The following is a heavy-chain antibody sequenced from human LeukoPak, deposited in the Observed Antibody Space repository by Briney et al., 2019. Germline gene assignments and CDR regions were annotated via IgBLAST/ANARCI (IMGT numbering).Heavy chain of an antibody. D-gene: IGHD2-15*01. CDR1: IFTFSTYA. CDR2: ISDSGGNT. CDR3: AKSPLGYCSGGSCHLYFDY. Sequence: PGGSLRLSCAASIFTFSTYAMTWVRQAPGKGLEWVPSISDSGGNTYYADSVKGRFTISRDNSKNTLYLQMNSLRAEDTAVYYCAKSPLGYCSGGSCHLYFDYWGQGALVTVSS. J-gene: IGHJ4*02. V-gene: IGHV3-23*01.